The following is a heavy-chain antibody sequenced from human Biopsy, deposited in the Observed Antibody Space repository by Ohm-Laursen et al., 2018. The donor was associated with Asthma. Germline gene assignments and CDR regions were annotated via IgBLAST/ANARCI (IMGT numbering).Heavy chain of an antibody. D-gene: IGHD3-3*01. J-gene: IGHJ4*02. Sequence: SLRLSCAASGFTFRSYAMHWVRQAPGKGLEWVAVGGSYYGGGLKYYADSVNGRFTVSRDDSKNTLYLQMNSLGPDDSAVYYCARDVMEWYLPAFDFWGQGTLVTVSS. CDR3: ARDVMEWYLPAFDF. V-gene: IGHV3-30-3*01. CDR2: GGSYYGGGLK. CDR1: GFTFRSYA.